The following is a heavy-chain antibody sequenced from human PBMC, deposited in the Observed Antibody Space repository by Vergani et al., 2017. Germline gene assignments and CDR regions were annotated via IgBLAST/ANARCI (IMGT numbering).Heavy chain of an antibody. CDR3: ARGRRYFDY. J-gene: IGHJ4*02. CDR2: IYYSGST. CDR1: GGSISSSSHD. Sequence: QLQLQESGPGLVKPSETLSLTCTVSGGSISSSSHDWGWLRQPSGKGMGWIGSIYYSGSTYYNPSLKSRVTISVDTSKNQFSLKLSSVTASDTAVYYCARGRRYFDYWGQGTLVTVSS. V-gene: IGHV4-39*07. D-gene: IGHD1-14*01.